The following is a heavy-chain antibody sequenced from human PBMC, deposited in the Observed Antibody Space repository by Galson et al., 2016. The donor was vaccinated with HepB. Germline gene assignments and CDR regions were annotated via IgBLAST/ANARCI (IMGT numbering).Heavy chain of an antibody. CDR3: AKASGYSNTWMNY. D-gene: IGHD6-13*01. CDR1: GFIFSNYV. J-gene: IGHJ4*02. Sequence: LRLSCAASGFIFSNYVMAWVRQAPGKGLEWVSVTSDSGHSTYYADSVKGRFTISRDNSKNTLFLQMNSLRAEDTAVYYCAKASGYSNTWMNYWGQGTRVTVSS. CDR2: TSDSGHST. V-gene: IGHV3-23*01.